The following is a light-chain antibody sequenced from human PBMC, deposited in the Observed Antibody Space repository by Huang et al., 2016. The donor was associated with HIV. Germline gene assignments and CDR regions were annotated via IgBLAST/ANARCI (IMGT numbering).Light chain of an antibody. J-gene: IGKJ1*01. CDR3: QQYGTSPRT. CDR2: NAC. CDR1: QTVSSSN. Sequence: EIVLTQSPGTLSLSPGERATLSCRASQTVSSSNLAWFQQKAGQAPRLLIYNACRRATGIPERFSGSGSGTDFTLTISRLEPEDFAVYYCQQYGTSPRTFGQGTKLDIK. V-gene: IGKV3-20*01.